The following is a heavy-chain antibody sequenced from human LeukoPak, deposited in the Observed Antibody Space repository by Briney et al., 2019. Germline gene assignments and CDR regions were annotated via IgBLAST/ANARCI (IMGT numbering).Heavy chain of an antibody. CDR3: ARDRLGEHYDFWSGYYKGARVYYYGMDV. J-gene: IGHJ6*02. Sequence: PSETLSLTCTVSGGSISSYYWSWIRQPPGKGLEWIGYIYYSGTTNYNPSLKSRVTISVDTSKNQFSLKLSSVTAADTAVYYCARDRLGEHYDFWSGYYKGARVYYYGMDVWGQGTTVTVSS. CDR2: IYYSGTT. V-gene: IGHV4-59*01. CDR1: GGSISSYY. D-gene: IGHD3-3*01.